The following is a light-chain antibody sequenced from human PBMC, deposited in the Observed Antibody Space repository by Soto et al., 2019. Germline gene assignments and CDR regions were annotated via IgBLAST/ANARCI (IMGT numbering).Light chain of an antibody. J-gene: IGKJ5*01. CDR2: GAS. Sequence: ELVLTQSPGTLSLSPGERATLSCRASQSVSSSYLAWYQQKPGQAPRILIYGASSRATGIPDRFSGSGSGTDFTLTISRLEPEDFAVYYCQQYGSSPLTFGQGTRLEIK. CDR3: QQYGSSPLT. V-gene: IGKV3-20*01. CDR1: QSVSSSY.